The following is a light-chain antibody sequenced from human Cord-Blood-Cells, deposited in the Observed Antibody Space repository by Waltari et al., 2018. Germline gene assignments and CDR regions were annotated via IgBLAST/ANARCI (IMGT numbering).Light chain of an antibody. J-gene: IGLJ2*01. CDR3: CSYAGSSTVV. CDR2: EVS. Sequence: QSALTQPASVSGSPGQSTTISCTGTSSDVGRYNLVSWYQQHPGKAPKLMIYEVSKRPSGVPNRCPGAKSGNTASLTISGLQAEDEADYYCCSYAGSSTVVFGGGTKLTVL. CDR1: SSDVGRYNL. V-gene: IGLV2-23*02.